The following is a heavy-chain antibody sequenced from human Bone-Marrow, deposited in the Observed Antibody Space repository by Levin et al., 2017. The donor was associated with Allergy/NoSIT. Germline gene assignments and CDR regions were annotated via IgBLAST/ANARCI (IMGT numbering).Heavy chain of an antibody. CDR2: IKSRNDGWTT. Sequence: SCAASGFNFTNAWMSWVRQAPGKGLEWVGRIKSRNDGWTTDYAAPVKGRFIISKDVSKNTLYLQMNSLKTQDTAVYYCSTEGGHCSGGSCYLLPFYYGMDVWGQGTTVTVSS. CDR1: GFNFTNAW. J-gene: IGHJ6*02. V-gene: IGHV3-15*01. CDR3: STEGGHCSGGSCYLLPFYYGMDV. D-gene: IGHD2-15*01.